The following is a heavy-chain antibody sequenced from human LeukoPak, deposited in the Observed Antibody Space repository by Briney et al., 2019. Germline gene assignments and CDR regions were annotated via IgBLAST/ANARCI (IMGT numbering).Heavy chain of an antibody. CDR2: IYHSGST. Sequence: PSETLSLTCTVSGYSISSGYYWGWIRQPLGKGLEWIGSIYHSGSTYYNPSLKSRVTISVDTSKNQFSLKLSSVTAADTAVYYCARTGVVPAAIPFDYWGQGTLVTVSS. D-gene: IGHD2-2*02. CDR3: ARTGVVPAAIPFDY. CDR1: GYSISSGYY. J-gene: IGHJ4*02. V-gene: IGHV4-38-2*02.